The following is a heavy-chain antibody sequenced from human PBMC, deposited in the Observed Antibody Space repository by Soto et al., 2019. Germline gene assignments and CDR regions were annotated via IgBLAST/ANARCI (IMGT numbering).Heavy chain of an antibody. CDR2: ISYDGSNK. Sequence: SLRLSCAASGFTFSSYGMHWVRQAPGKGLEWVAVISYDGSNKYYADSVKGRFTISRDNSKNTLYLQMNSLRAEDTAVYYCAKGVGIAVAGPHDYWGQGTLVTVSS. J-gene: IGHJ4*02. D-gene: IGHD6-19*01. CDR1: GFTFSSYG. CDR3: AKGVGIAVAGPHDY. V-gene: IGHV3-30*18.